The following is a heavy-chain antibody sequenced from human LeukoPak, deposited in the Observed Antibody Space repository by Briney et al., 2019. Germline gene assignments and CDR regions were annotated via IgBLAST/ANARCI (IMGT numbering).Heavy chain of an antibody. Sequence: GGSLRLSCAASGFTFSSYSMNWVRQAPGKGLEWVSSISSSGSYIYYADSAKGRFAISRDNAKNSLYLQMNSLRADDTAVYYCAKDPSEASHPYNFADWGQGTLVTVSS. CDR2: ISSSGSYI. V-gene: IGHV3-21*01. CDR3: AKDPSEASHPYNFAD. CDR1: GFTFSSYS. J-gene: IGHJ4*02. D-gene: IGHD6-25*01.